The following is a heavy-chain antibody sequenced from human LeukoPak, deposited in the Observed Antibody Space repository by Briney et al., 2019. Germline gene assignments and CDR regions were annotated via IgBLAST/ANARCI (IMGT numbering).Heavy chain of an antibody. Sequence: GASVKVSCKASGYTFTSYGISWVRQAPGQGLECIGRISAYNGNTNYAQKLQGRVTMTTDTSTSTAYMELRSLRSDDTAVYYCAREVATIGPFDYWGQGTLVTVSS. CDR1: GYTFTSYG. CDR2: ISAYNGNT. V-gene: IGHV1-18*01. D-gene: IGHD5-12*01. J-gene: IGHJ4*02. CDR3: AREVATIGPFDY.